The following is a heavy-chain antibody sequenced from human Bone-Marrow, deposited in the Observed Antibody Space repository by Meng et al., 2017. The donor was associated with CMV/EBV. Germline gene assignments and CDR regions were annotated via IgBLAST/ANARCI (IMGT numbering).Heavy chain of an antibody. CDR1: GYTFTSYA. J-gene: IGHJ5*02. CDR2: SNAGNGNT. D-gene: IGHD4-11*01. Sequence: ASVKVSCKASGYTFTSYAMHWVRQAPGQRLEWMGWSNAGNGNTKYSQEFQGRVTITRDTSASTAYMELSSLRSEDTAVYYCASVTVTTGGWFDPWGQGTLVTVSS. V-gene: IGHV1-3*02. CDR3: ASVTVTTGGWFDP.